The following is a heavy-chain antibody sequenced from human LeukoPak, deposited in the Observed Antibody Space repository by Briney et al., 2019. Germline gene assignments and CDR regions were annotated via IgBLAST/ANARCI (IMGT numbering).Heavy chain of an antibody. CDR2: INPYSGDT. CDR1: GYTFTGYY. V-gene: IGHV1-2*02. D-gene: IGHD6-19*01. Sequence: GASVKVSCKASGYTFTGYYMHWVRQAPGQGLEWMGWINPYSGDTNYAQNFQGRVTMTRDTSISTAYMELSSLKSDDTAVYYCARLAMSGIGSDDFWGQGTLVTVSS. J-gene: IGHJ4*02. CDR3: ARLAMSGIGSDDF.